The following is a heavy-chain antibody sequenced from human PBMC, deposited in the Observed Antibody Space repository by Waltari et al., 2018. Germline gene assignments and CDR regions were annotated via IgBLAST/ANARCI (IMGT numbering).Heavy chain of an antibody. V-gene: IGHV2-5*02. D-gene: IGHD6-13*01. Sequence: QLTLMESGPTLVNPTQTLTLTCTFSGFSLSTSGVGVGWIRQPPGKVLEWLALMYWDDDKRYSQSLKNRLTNTKDTSKNQEGSTMTNMDPVDTATDYCEHEAAAGTDYTERWGQGTLVIVSS. CDR1: GFSLSTSGVG. J-gene: IGHJ4*02. CDR3: EHEAAAGTDYTER. CDR2: MYWDDDK.